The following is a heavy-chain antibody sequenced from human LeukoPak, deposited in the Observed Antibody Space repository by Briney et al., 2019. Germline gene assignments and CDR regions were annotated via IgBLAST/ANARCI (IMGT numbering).Heavy chain of an antibody. Sequence: ASVKVSCKASGYTFTRYGISWVRQAPGQRLEWMGWINAGNINTEYSQKFQGRVTITRDTSASTVYMELSSLRSEDTAVYYCATWRGDYSGIDRPNAKTYYYYGMDVWGQGTTVTVFS. V-gene: IGHV1-3*01. J-gene: IGHJ6*02. D-gene: IGHD3-3*01. CDR3: ATWRGDYSGIDRPNAKTYYYYGMDV. CDR2: INAGNINT. CDR1: GYTFTRYG.